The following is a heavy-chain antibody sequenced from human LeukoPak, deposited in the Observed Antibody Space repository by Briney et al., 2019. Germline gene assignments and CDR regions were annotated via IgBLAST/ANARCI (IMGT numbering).Heavy chain of an antibody. J-gene: IGHJ5*02. V-gene: IGHV1-8*01. Sequence: GASVKVSCKASGYTFTSYDINWVRQATGQGLEWMGWMIPNSGNRGYAQKFQGRVTMTRNTSISTAYMELSSLRSEDTAVYYCARTPTFNFWSGYSTTIHQKNWFDPWGQGTLVTVSS. CDR2: MIPNSGNR. D-gene: IGHD3-3*01. CDR1: GYTFTSYD. CDR3: ARTPTFNFWSGYSTTIHQKNWFDP.